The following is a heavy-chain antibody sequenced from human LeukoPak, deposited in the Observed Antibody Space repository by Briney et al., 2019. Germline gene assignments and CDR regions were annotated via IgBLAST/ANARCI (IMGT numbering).Heavy chain of an antibody. Sequence: ASVNVSCKASGGTFSSYAISWVRQAPGQGLEWMGGIIPIFGTANYAQKFQGRVTITADESTSTAYMELSSLRSEDTAVYYCATGQVVVPAASLDYWGQGTLVTVSS. CDR2: IIPIFGTA. CDR1: GGTFSSYA. V-gene: IGHV1-69*13. CDR3: ATGQVVVPAASLDY. D-gene: IGHD2-2*01. J-gene: IGHJ4*02.